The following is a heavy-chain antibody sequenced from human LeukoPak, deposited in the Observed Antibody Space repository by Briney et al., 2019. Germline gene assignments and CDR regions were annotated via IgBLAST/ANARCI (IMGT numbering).Heavy chain of an antibody. D-gene: IGHD6-19*01. V-gene: IGHV3-53*01. CDR3: AKEIAVDDYFDY. Sequence: GGSLRLSCAASGFTVSSNYMSWVRQAPGKGLEWVSVIYSGGSTYYADSVKGRFTISRDNFKNTLYLQMNSLRAEDTAVYYCAKEIAVDDYFDYWGQGTLVTVSS. J-gene: IGHJ4*02. CDR1: GFTVSSNY. CDR2: IYSGGST.